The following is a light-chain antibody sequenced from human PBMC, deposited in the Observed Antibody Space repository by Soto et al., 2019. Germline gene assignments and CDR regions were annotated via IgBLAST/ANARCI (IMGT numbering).Light chain of an antibody. J-gene: IGLJ1*01. CDR1: SSDVGGYKY. CDR3: SSYAGINNLGV. V-gene: IGLV2-8*01. Sequence: QSALTQPPSASESPGQSVTISCTGTSSDVGGYKYVSWYQQHPGKAPKLMIFEVNKRPSGVPDRFSGSKSGNTASLTVSGLQAEDEADYYCSSYAGINNLGVFGTGTKVTVL. CDR2: EVN.